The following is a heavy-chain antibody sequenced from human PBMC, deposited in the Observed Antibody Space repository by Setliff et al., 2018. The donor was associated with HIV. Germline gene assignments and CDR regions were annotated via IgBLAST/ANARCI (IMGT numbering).Heavy chain of an antibody. V-gene: IGHV3-30*02. CDR2: IRYDGSDI. CDR3: ATARIPTGGVSTSLDY. Sequence: GGSLRLSCEASGFTFSSHGMHWLRQAPGKGLEWVTFIRYDGSDIHYADSVKGRFTISRDNSKNTLSLQVNGLGPEDTAVYYCATARIPTGGVSTSLDYWGQGTLVTVS. CDR1: GFTFSSHG. J-gene: IGHJ4*02. D-gene: IGHD3-3*01.